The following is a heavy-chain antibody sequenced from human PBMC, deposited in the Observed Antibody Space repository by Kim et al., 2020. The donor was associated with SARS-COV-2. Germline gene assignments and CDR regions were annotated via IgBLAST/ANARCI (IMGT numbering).Heavy chain of an antibody. CDR3: AKENTWTRNFDP. CDR2: ISYDGSNK. CDR1: GFTFSSYG. J-gene: IGHJ5*02. Sequence: GGSLRLSCAASGFTFSSYGMHWVRQAPGKGLEWVAVISYDGSNKYYADSVKGRFTISRDNSKNTLYLQMNSLRAEDTAVYYCAKENTWTRNFDPWGQGTLVTVSS. D-gene: IGHD1-1*01. V-gene: IGHV3-30*18.